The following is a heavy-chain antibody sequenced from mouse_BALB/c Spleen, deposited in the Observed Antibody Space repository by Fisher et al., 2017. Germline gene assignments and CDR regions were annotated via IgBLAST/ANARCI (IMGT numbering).Heavy chain of an antibody. V-gene: IGHV1-69*02. D-gene: IGHD2-10*02. CDR3: ARGGYGKLYAMDY. J-gene: IGHJ4*01. Sequence: KFKGKATLTVDKSSSTAYMQLSSLTSEDSAVYYCARGGYGKLYAMDYWGQGTSVTVSS.